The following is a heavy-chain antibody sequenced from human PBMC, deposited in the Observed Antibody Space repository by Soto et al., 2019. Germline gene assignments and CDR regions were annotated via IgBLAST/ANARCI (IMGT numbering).Heavy chain of an antibody. CDR3: ARAGQYYDSSGYAN. J-gene: IGHJ4*02. Sequence: QVKLVQSGTEVKQPGASMKVSCKASGYSFATSGISWVRQAPGQGLEWMGWISAYNGNTNYDQKLQDRVTMTTDTSTSTAYLELRNLRSDDTPVYYCARAGQYYDSSGYANWGQGTLVTVSS. CDR2: ISAYNGNT. D-gene: IGHD3-22*01. CDR1: GYSFATSG. V-gene: IGHV1-18*01.